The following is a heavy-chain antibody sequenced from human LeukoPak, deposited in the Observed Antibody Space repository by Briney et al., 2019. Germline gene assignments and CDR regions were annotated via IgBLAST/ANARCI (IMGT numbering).Heavy chain of an antibody. CDR2: INHSGST. D-gene: IGHD6-6*01. CDR1: GGSFSGYY. J-gene: IGHJ4*02. Sequence: SETLSLTCAVYGGSFSGYYWSWIRQPPGKGLEWIGEINHSGSTNYNPSLKSRVTISVDTSMNQFSLKLSSVTAADTAVYYCARQRPIAALDYWGQGTLVTVSS. CDR3: ARQRPIAALDY. V-gene: IGHV4-34*01.